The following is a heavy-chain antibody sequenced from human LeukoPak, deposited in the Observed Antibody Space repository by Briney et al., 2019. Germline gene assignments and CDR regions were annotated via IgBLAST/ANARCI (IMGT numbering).Heavy chain of an antibody. V-gene: IGHV1-46*01. CDR2: INPSGGST. CDR3: ARGYYDSSGYDPGLGY. D-gene: IGHD3-22*01. Sequence: ASVKVSCKASGYTFTRFYMQWVRHAPGQGLGWMGIINPSGGSTNYAQKFQGRVSMTRDTSTSTVYMELSSLRSEDTAMYWCARGYYDSSGYDPGLGYWGQGTLVTVSS. CDR1: GYTFTRFY. J-gene: IGHJ4*02.